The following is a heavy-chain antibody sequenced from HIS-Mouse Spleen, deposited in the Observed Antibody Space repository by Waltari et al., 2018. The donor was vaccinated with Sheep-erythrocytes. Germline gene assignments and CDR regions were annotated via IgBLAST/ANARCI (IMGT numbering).Heavy chain of an antibody. CDR2: ISSSSSYI. D-gene: IGHD6-6*01. CDR3: ARDSTSDAFDI. Sequence: EVQLVESGGGLVKPGGSTRLACAASGFTFSSYSLHWVRQAPGKGLEWVSSISSSSSYIYYADSVKGRFTISRDNAKNSLYLQMNSLRAEDTAVYYCARDSTSDAFDIWGQGTMVTVSS. V-gene: IGHV3-21*01. CDR1: GFTFSSYS. J-gene: IGHJ3*02.